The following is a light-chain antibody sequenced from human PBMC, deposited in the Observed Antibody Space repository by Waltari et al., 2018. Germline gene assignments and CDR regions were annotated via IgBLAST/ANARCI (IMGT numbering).Light chain of an antibody. Sequence: DIHMTQSPSSLSASIGDRVTMTCRASRGIRNDLGWYQQKPGKAPKRLIFGASTLESGVPSRFTGRGTGTDFTLTISRLQPEDFASYFCLQYNSYPYTFGRGTKLEIK. CDR1: RGIRND. V-gene: IGKV1-17*01. CDR2: GAS. CDR3: LQYNSYPYT. J-gene: IGKJ2*01.